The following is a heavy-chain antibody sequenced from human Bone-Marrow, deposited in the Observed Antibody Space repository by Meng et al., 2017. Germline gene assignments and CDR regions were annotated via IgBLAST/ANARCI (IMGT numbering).Heavy chain of an antibody. V-gene: IGHV3-74*01. D-gene: IGHD2-15*01. CDR2: IDIDGSLT. CDR3: ARDRGGIDY. Sequence: EFGGRLVQAWGSLRLSCAASGCNLRNHWTHWVRQAPGKGLEWVSRIDIDGSLTTYAESVKGRFTISRDNAKNMVYLQMNSLRAEDTAVYYCARDRGGIDYWGQGTLVTVSS. CDR1: GCNLRNHW. J-gene: IGHJ4*02.